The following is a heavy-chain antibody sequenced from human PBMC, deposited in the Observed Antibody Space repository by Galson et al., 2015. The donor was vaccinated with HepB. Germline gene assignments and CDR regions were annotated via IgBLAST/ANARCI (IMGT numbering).Heavy chain of an antibody. CDR2: INSDGSST. D-gene: IGHD3-10*01. CDR3: ARDEVTWSGGFDY. J-gene: IGHJ4*02. V-gene: IGHV3-74*01. Sequence: SLRLSCAASGFTFSSYWMHWVRQAPGKGLVWVSRINSDGSSTSYADSVKGRFTISRDNAKNTLYLQMDSLRAEDTAVYYCARDEVTWSGGFDYWGQGTLVTVSS. CDR1: GFTFSSYW.